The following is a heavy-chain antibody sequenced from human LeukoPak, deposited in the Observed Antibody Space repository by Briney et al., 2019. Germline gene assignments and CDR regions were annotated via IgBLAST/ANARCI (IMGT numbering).Heavy chain of an antibody. V-gene: IGHV3-74*01. CDR3: AREMEVVPIDMGVYYYYFMDV. CDR2: INADGRRT. D-gene: IGHD3-22*01. CDR1: GLSFSNYW. J-gene: IGHJ6*03. Sequence: GGSLRLSCAASGLSFSNYWMHWVRQAPGKGLVWVSRINADGRRTDYAGSVKGRFTISRDNAKSTLYLQMNSLRDEDTAVYFCAREMEVVPIDMGVYYYYFMDVWGKGTTVTVSS.